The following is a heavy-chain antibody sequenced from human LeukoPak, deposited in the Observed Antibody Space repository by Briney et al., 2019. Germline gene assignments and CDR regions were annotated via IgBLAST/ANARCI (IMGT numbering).Heavy chain of an antibody. CDR2: IIPILGIA. D-gene: IGHD3-22*01. J-gene: IGHJ4*02. V-gene: IGHV1-69*02. CDR1: GGTFSSYT. CDR3: ARALSTHYYDSSGYSN. Sequence: VASVKVSCKASGGTFSSYTIIWVRQAPGQGLEWMGRIIPILGIANYAKKFQGRVTITADKSTSTAYMELSSLRSEDTAVYYCARALSTHYYDSSGYSNWGQGTLVTVSS.